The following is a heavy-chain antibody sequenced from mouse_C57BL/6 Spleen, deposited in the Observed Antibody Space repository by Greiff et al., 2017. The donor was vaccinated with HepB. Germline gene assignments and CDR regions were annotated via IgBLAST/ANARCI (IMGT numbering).Heavy chain of an antibody. CDR2: IYPSDSET. CDR3: AREDSNYPLGY. CDR1: GYTFTSYW. J-gene: IGHJ2*01. D-gene: IGHD2-5*01. Sequence: VQLQQPGAELVRPGSSVKLSCKASGYTFTSYWMDWVKQRPGQGLEWIGNIYPSDSETHYNQKFKDKATLTVDKSSSTAYMQLSSLTSEDSAVYYCAREDSNYPLGYWGQGTTLTVSS. V-gene: IGHV1-61*01.